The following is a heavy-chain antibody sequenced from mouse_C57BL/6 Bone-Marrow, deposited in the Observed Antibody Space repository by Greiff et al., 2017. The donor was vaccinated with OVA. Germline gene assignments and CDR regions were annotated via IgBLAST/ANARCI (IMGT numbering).Heavy chain of an antibody. J-gene: IGHJ3*01. Sequence: VQLQQSGPELVKPGASVKIPCKASGYTFTDYNMDWVKQSHGKSLEWIGDINPNNGGTIYNQKFKGKATLTVDKSSSTAYMELRSLTSEDTADYYCARAYDGYSPWFAYWGQGTLVTVSA. CDR1: GYTFTDYN. D-gene: IGHD2-3*01. CDR3: ARAYDGYSPWFAY. V-gene: IGHV1-18*01. CDR2: INPNNGGT.